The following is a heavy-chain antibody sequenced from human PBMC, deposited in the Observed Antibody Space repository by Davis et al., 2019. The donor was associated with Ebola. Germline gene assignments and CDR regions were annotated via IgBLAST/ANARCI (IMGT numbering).Heavy chain of an antibody. CDR3: ARDRVGQP. Sequence: ASVKVSCKASGYTFTSYGISWVRQAPGQGLEWMGIINPSGGSTSYAQKFQGRVTMTRDTSTSTVYTELSSLRSEDTAVYYCARDRVGQPWGQGTLVTVSS. CDR2: INPSGGST. J-gene: IGHJ4*02. CDR1: GYTFTSYG. D-gene: IGHD3-10*01. V-gene: IGHV1-46*01.